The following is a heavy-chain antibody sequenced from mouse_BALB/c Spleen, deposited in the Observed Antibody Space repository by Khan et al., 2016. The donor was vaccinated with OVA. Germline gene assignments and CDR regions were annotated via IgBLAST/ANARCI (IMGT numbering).Heavy chain of an antibody. D-gene: IGHD2-1*01. J-gene: IGHJ3*01. CDR1: GFTFSTYA. CDR2: VNSDGDYT. V-gene: IGHV5-9-3*01. Sequence: EVQLQESGGGLVKPGGSLKLSCAASGFTFSTYAMSWVRQTPERRLEWVATVNSDGDYTFYPDTVTGRFTISRDNAKNTMYLQMSSLRSEDTAMYYCARSAYGNFAYWGQGTLVTVSA. CDR3: ARSAYGNFAY.